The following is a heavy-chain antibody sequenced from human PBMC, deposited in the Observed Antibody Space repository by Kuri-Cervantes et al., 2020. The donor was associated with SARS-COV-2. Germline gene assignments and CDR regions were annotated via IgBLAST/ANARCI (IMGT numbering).Heavy chain of an antibody. D-gene: IGHD5-24*01. CDR1: GVSISSHY. Sequence: SETLSLTCTVSGVSISSHYWSWIRQPPGKHLEWIGWPTKSDTSLDGRVTVSLDTSKNQVSLKLTSVTAADTAVYYCARDRKGDGYGHFAYWGQGTLVTVSS. V-gene: IGHV4-59*11. CDR2: PT. CDR3: ARDRKGDGYGHFAY. J-gene: IGHJ4*02.